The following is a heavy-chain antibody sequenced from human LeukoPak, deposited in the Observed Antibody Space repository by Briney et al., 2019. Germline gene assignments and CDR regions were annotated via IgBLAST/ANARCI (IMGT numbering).Heavy chain of an antibody. CDR2: INPNSGGT. Sequence: ASVKVSCKASGYTFTTYYMHWVRQAPGQGLEWMGRINPNSGGTNYAQKFQGRVTMTRDTSISTAYMELSRLRSDDTAVYYCARALPYCSGGSCYSMGGYYFDYWGQGTLVTVSS. D-gene: IGHD2-15*01. CDR1: GYTFTTYY. J-gene: IGHJ4*02. V-gene: IGHV1-2*06. CDR3: ARALPYCSGGSCYSMGGYYFDY.